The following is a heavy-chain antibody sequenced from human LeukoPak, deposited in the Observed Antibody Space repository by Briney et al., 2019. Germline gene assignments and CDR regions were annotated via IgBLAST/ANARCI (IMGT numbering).Heavy chain of an antibody. V-gene: IGHV3-23*01. Sequence: GGSLRPSCAASGFTFSSYATNWVRQAPGKGLEWVSGIRYGGGSTYYADSVKGRSTISRYNSKNTVYLQMNSLRDEDTAVFYCAKGGPFATSTQKYFDPWGRGSLVIVS. J-gene: IGHJ5*02. D-gene: IGHD3-16*01. CDR1: GFTFSSYA. CDR3: AKGGPFATSTQKYFDP. CDR2: IRYGGGST.